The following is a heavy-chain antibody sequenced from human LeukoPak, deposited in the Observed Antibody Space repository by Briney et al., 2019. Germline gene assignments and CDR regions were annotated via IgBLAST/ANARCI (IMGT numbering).Heavy chain of an antibody. CDR3: ARVSGRWNYFDY. CDR1: GYTFTDYY. Sequence: ASVTVSCKASGYTFTDYYMHWVRQAPGQGLEWMGWINPHSGGTNYAQKFQGRVTMTRDTSISTAYMELSRLRSDDTAVYYCARVSGRWNYFDYWGQGTLVTVSS. J-gene: IGHJ4*02. V-gene: IGHV1-2*02. D-gene: IGHD4-23*01. CDR2: INPHSGGT.